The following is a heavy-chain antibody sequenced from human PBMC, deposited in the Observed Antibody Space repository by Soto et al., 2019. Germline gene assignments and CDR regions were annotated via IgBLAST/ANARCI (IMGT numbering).Heavy chain of an antibody. J-gene: IGHJ4*02. Sequence: GGSLRLSCEGTGFPFSAYGMSWVRQAPGKGLEWVSSISGNSDTSYYADSVKGRFTISRDNSKNTLYLQMNSLRAEDTAIYYCAKAYSSSWYGFDYWGQGTLVTVSS. V-gene: IGHV3-23*01. CDR2: ISGNSDTS. CDR1: GFPFSAYG. CDR3: AKAYSSSWYGFDY. D-gene: IGHD6-13*01.